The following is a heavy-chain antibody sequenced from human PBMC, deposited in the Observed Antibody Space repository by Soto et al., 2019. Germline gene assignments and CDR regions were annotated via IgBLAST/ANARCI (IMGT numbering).Heavy chain of an antibody. CDR2: INPNSGNI. V-gene: IGHV1-8*01. CDR1: GDTFTTYD. CDR3: ARSRASGSYYLLDY. Sequence: QVQLVQSGAEVRKPGASVKVSCKASGDTFTTYDINWVRQATGHGLEWMGWINPNSGNIGYAQRFQGGVTMTRDTAIRTAYMEVSSLRSDDTEVYYCARSRASGSYYLLDYWSQGTLGAVSS. J-gene: IGHJ4*02. D-gene: IGHD3-10*01.